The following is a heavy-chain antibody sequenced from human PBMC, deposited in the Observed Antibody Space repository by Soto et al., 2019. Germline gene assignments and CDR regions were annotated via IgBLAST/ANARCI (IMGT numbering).Heavy chain of an antibody. CDR3: ARDSGIAACIGFDP. CDR2: ISAYNGHT. CDR1: GYTFTSYG. Sequence: ASVKVSCKASGYTFTSYGISWVRQAPGQGLEWMGWISAYNGHTNYAQKHQGRVTMTTNTSTSTAYMELRSLRSDDTAVYYCARDSGIAACIGFDPWGQGTLVTVSS. D-gene: IGHD6-13*01. V-gene: IGHV1-18*04. J-gene: IGHJ5*02.